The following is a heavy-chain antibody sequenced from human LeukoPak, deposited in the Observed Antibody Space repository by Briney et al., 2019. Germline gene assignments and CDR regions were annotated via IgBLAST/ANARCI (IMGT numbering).Heavy chain of an antibody. CDR3: ARDDSSGWYGP. V-gene: IGHV1-2*02. CDR2: INPNSGGT. Sequence: ASVKVSCKASGYTFTSYGISWVRQAPGQGLEWMGWINPNSGGTNYAQKFQGRVTMTRDTSISTAYMELSRLRSDDTAVYYCARDDSSGWYGPWGQGTLVTVSS. CDR1: GYTFTSYG. D-gene: IGHD6-19*01. J-gene: IGHJ5*02.